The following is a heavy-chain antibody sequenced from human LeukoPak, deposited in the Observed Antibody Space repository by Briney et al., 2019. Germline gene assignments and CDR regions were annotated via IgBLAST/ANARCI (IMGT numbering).Heavy chain of an antibody. V-gene: IGHV3-30*09. CDR2: ISTDGNYK. CDR1: GVTISSYA. Sequence: GGTLRLSCAVSGVTISSYAIYWVCKGPGQGLERVSVISTDGNYKYYEDSVEGRLVVSWVDSKNIVYLQMNSLSADHTAVYYSARRPVPTTKGSVDSWGQGTLVTVSS. CDR3: ARRPVPTTKGSVDS. D-gene: IGHD4-17*01. J-gene: IGHJ4*02.